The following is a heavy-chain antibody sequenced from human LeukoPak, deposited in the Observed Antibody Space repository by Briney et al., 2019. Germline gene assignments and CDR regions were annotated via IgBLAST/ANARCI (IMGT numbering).Heavy chain of an antibody. V-gene: IGHV1-69*05. CDR1: GGTFSSYA. Sequence: ASVKVSCKASGGTFSSYAISWVRQAPGQGLEWMGGIIPIFGTANYAQKFQGRVTITTDESTSTAYMELSSLRSEDTAVYYCARASFGIVPAAMGYYYYYMDVWGKGTTVTVPS. J-gene: IGHJ6*03. CDR3: ARASFGIVPAAMGYYYYYMDV. D-gene: IGHD2-2*01. CDR2: IIPIFGTA.